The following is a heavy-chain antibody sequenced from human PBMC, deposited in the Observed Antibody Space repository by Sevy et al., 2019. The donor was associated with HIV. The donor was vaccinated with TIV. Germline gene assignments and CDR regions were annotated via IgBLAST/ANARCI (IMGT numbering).Heavy chain of an antibody. V-gene: IGHV4-39*01. D-gene: IGHD2-2*01. J-gene: IGHJ4*02. CDR2: IYYSGST. Sequence: PSETLSLTCTVSGGSISSSSYYWGWIRQPPGKGLEWIGSIYYSGSTYYNPSLKSRVTISVDTSKNQFSLKLSSVTAADTAVYYCASGWVRDIVVVPAAMGVDYWGQGTLVTVSS. CDR1: GGSISSSSYY. CDR3: ASGWVRDIVVVPAAMGVDY.